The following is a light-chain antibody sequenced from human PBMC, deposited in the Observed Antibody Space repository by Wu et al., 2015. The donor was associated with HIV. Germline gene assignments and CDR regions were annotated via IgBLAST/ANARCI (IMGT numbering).Light chain of an antibody. V-gene: IGKV3-20*01. CDR2: GVS. CDR1: QSVSSSY. Sequence: EIVLTQSPGTLSLFPGQRATLSCRASQSVSSSYLAWYQQKPGQPPRLLIYGVSSRATGIPDRFSGSGSGTDFTLSISRLEPEDFAVYYCQHYQTFGQGTKVEIK. CDR3: QHYQT. J-gene: IGKJ1*01.